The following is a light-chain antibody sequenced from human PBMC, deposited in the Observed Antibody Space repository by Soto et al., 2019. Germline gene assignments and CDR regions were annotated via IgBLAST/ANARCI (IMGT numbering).Light chain of an antibody. CDR3: QQYFTTPYT. J-gene: IGKJ2*01. CDR2: WAS. V-gene: IGKV4-1*01. CDR1: QSVLYSSDNSNF. Sequence: DIVMTQSPDSLAVSLGERATINCKSSQSVLYSSDNSNFLAWYQQRPGQPPKLLIYWASTRESGVPDRFSGSGSGTDFTLTISSLQAEDVAVYYCQQYFTTPYTFGQGTKLEIK.